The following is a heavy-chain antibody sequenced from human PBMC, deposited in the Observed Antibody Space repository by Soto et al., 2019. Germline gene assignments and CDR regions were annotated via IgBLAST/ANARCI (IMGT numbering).Heavy chain of an antibody. V-gene: IGHV5-51*01. CDR1: GYKFTSYW. Sequence: PGESLKISCKPSGYKFTSYWIGWVRQMPGKGLEWMGIIYPDDSDTTYSPSFEGQVTISADKSISTAYLQWSSLKASDTAMYYCASYSSGWYNYFDYWGQGTLVTVSS. J-gene: IGHJ4*02. CDR3: ASYSSGWYNYFDY. D-gene: IGHD6-19*01. CDR2: IYPDDSDT.